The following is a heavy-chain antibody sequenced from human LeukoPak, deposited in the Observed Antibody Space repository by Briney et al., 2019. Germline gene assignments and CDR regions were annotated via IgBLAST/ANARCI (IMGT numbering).Heavy chain of an antibody. J-gene: IGHJ3*02. Sequence: SETLSLTCTVSGGSISSYYWSWIRQPAGKGLEWIGYIYYSGSTNYNPSLKSRVTISVDTSKNQFSLKLSSVTAADTAVYYCARAPGFDRPDAFDIWGQGTMVTVSS. CDR1: GGSISSYY. CDR3: ARAPGFDRPDAFDI. V-gene: IGHV4-59*01. CDR2: IYYSGST. D-gene: IGHD3-22*01.